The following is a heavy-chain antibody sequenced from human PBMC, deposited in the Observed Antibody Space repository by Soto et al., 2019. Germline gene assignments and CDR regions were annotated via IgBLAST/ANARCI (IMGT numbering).Heavy chain of an antibody. CDR3: ARAGKYYYGSGSPYYYGMDV. D-gene: IGHD3-10*01. CDR1: GYTFTSYG. V-gene: IGHV1-18*04. Sequence: QVQLVQSGAEVKKPGASVKVSCKASGYTFTSYGVSWVRQAPGQGLEWMGWISGYNGNTNYAQNLHARVTMTPDTPTSTAYMELRSLRSDDTAVYYCARAGKYYYGSGSPYYYGMDVWGQGITVTVSS. J-gene: IGHJ6*02. CDR2: ISGYNGNT.